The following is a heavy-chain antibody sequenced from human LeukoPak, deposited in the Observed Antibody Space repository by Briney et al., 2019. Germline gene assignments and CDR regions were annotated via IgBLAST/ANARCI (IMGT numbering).Heavy chain of an antibody. CDR1: GFTFSSYS. V-gene: IGHV3-21*01. J-gene: IGHJ6*02. CDR3: ARVSPFTFGDSNGMDA. D-gene: IGHD3-16*01. Sequence: PGGSLRLSCAASGFTFSSYSMNWVRQAPGKGVEWVSSISSSSGDIYYADSVKGRFTISRDNAKNSLYLQMNSLRAEDTAVYYCARVSPFTFGDSNGMDAWGQGTTVTVSS. CDR2: ISSSSGDI.